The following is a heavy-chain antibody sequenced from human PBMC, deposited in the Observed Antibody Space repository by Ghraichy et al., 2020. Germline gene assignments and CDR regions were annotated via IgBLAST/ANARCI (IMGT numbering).Heavy chain of an antibody. D-gene: IGHD6-13*01. CDR2: INHSGST. CDR3: ARVSTYSSSGYWHYYYYVDV. J-gene: IGHJ6*03. V-gene: IGHV4-34*01. CDR1: GGSFSGYY. Sequence: SETLSLTCAVYGGSFSGYYWSWIRQPPATGLEWLGEINHSGSTNYNPSLKSRVTISVDTSNNQFSLKLSSVTAAATAVYYCARVSTYSSSGYWHYYYYVDVWGKGTTVTVSS.